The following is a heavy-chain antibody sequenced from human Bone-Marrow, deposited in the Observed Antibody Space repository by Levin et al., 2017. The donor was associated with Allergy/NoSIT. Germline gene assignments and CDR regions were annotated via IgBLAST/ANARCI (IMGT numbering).Heavy chain of an antibody. Sequence: SETLSLTCGVYGGSVTYYFWSWVRQTPGKGLEWIGDVDHNGRTNYSPSLSSRVTISIDTSKNHFSLTVSSVTAADTAVYYCARGSFFGSVNYWEHHYYMDVWGKGATVTVSS. D-gene: IGHD3-10*01. CDR3: ARGSFFGSVNYWEHHYYMDV. J-gene: IGHJ6*03. V-gene: IGHV4-34*01. CDR1: GGSVTYYF. CDR2: VDHNGRT.